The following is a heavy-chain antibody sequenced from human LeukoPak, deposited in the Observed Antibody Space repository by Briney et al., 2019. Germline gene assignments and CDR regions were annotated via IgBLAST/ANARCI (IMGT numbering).Heavy chain of an antibody. CDR3: ARDRRGGSSWSKESNFDF. CDR1: GGSFSGYN. Sequence: SQTLSLTCAVDGGSFSGYNWSWIRQPPGKGLEWIGEINHSGSTNYNPSLKSRVTISVDKSKNQFSLRLNSVTAADTAVYYCARDRRGGSSWSKESNFDFWGQGTLVTVSS. V-gene: IGHV4-34*01. CDR2: INHSGST. J-gene: IGHJ4*02. D-gene: IGHD6-13*01.